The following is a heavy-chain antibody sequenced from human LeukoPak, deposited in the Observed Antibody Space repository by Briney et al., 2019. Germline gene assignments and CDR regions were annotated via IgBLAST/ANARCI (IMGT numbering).Heavy chain of an antibody. D-gene: IGHD2-2*01. CDR2: ISGSGGST. Sequence: GESLRLSCAASGFTFSSYAMSWVRQAPGKGLEWVSAISGSGGSTYYAGSVKGRFTISRDNSKNTLYLQMDSLRADDTAVYYCAKSDDIVVGPSAIPPRPFDYLGQGTLVTVS. CDR1: GFTFSSYA. J-gene: IGHJ4*02. V-gene: IGHV3-23*01. CDR3: AKSDDIVVGPSAIPPRPFDY.